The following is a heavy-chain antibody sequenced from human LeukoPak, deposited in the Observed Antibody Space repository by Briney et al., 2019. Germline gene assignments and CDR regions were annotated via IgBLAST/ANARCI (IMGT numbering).Heavy chain of an antibody. V-gene: IGHV4-61*02. CDR3: ARDPDTSYYMDV. CDR1: GGSISSDNYY. D-gene: IGHD3-16*01. CDR2: IYTSGST. Sequence: PSETLSLTCTVSGGSISSDNYYWSWIRQPAGKGLEWIGRIYTSGSTNYNPSLKCRVTMSLDTSKNQFSLNLSSVTAADTAVYYCARDPDTSYYMDVWGKGTTVTVSS. J-gene: IGHJ6*03.